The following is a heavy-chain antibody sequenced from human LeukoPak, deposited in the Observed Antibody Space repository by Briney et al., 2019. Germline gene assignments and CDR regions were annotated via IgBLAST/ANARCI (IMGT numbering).Heavy chain of an antibody. CDR2: IYTSGGI. D-gene: IGHD6-13*01. J-gene: IGHJ4*02. V-gene: IGHV4-4*07. CDR1: GGSISSYY. Sequence: PSETLSLTCTVSGGSISSYYWSWIRQPAGKGLEWIGRIYTSGGINYNPSLKSRVTMSGDTSKKQFSLKLTSVTAADTAAYYCARDHSSSSEDYWGQGTLVTVSS. CDR3: ARDHSSSSEDY.